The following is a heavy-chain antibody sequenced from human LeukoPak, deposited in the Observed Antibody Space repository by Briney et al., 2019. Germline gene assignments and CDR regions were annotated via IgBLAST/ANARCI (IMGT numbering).Heavy chain of an antibody. V-gene: IGHV1-46*01. CDR3: ARGGLPARSWFDP. CDR2: INPSSGRT. Sequence: ASVKVSCKSSGYTITSYYMNWVRQAPGQGLEWMGIINPSSGRTTYAQKFQGRVTMTRDTSTSTVYMELTSLRSEDTAVFYCARGGLPARSWFDPWGQGTLVTVSS. D-gene: IGHD3/OR15-3a*01. CDR1: GYTITSYY. J-gene: IGHJ5*02.